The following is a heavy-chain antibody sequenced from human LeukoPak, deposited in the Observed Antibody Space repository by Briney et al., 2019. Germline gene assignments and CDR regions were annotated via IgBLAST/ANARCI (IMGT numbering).Heavy chain of an antibody. CDR2: ISGSGGST. D-gene: IGHD2/OR15-2a*01. J-gene: IGHJ4*02. V-gene: IGHV3-23*01. Sequence: GGSLRLSCAASGFTFSSYAMSWVRQAPGKGLEWVSAISGSGGSTDYADSVKGRFTISRDNSKNTVYLQMNSLRAEDTAVYYCAKERTQTTSFDYWGQGTLVTVSS. CDR1: GFTFSSYA. CDR3: AKERTQTTSFDY.